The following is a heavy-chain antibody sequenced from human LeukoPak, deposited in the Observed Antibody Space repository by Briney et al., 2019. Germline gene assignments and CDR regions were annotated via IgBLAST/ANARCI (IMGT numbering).Heavy chain of an antibody. Sequence: GGSLRLSCEASGFTFSTYEMNWVRQAPGKGLEWVSYISSSGSTLYYADSVKGRFTISRDNAKSSLYLQMNSLRAEDTAVYYCAKHVSGSGQYFQHWGQGTLVTVSS. CDR2: ISSSGSTL. J-gene: IGHJ1*01. V-gene: IGHV3-48*03. CDR3: AKHVSGSGQYFQH. D-gene: IGHD6-19*01. CDR1: GFTFSTYE.